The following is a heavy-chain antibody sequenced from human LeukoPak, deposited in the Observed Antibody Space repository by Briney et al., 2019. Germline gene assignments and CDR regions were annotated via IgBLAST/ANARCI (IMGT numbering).Heavy chain of an antibody. J-gene: IGHJ4*02. Sequence: GGSLRLSCAASGFTFSSYWMNWVRQAPGKRLEWVSNIKQDGSEEYYVDSVKGRFTISRDNAKNSLYLQMNSLRAEDTAIYYCVRDKIVGATILDYWGQGTLVTVSS. CDR1: GFTFSSYW. V-gene: IGHV3-7*01. CDR3: VRDKIVGATILDY. CDR2: IKQDGSEE. D-gene: IGHD1-26*01.